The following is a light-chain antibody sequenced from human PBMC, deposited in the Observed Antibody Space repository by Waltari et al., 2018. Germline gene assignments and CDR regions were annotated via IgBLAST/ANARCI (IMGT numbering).Light chain of an antibody. J-gene: IGKJ1*01. Sequence: DIVLTQSPATLSLSPGERATLSCRASQRINNYLAWYQQKPGQAPRHLIYSASNRATGIPARFSGSGSGTDFFRTSSSLGPEEFAVYYCQQRSSWPRTFGQGTRVEIK. V-gene: IGKV3-11*01. CDR2: SAS. CDR3: QQRSSWPRT. CDR1: QRINNY.